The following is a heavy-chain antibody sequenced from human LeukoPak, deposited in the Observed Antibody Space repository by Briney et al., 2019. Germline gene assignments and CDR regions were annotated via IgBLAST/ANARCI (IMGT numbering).Heavy chain of an antibody. Sequence: PGGSPRLSCAASGFSFSSYWMSWVRQPPGKGLEWIGEINHSGSTNYNPSLKSRVTISVDTSKNQFSLKLSSVTAADTAVYYCARGTMTTVTYYFDYWGQGTLVTVSS. CDR1: GFSFSSYW. CDR3: ARGTMTTVTYYFDY. D-gene: IGHD4-17*01. V-gene: IGHV4-34*01. J-gene: IGHJ4*02. CDR2: INHSGST.